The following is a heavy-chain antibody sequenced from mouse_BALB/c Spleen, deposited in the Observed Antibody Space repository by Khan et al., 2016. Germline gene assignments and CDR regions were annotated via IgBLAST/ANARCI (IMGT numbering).Heavy chain of an antibody. V-gene: IGHV2-5-1*01. J-gene: IGHJ3*01. Sequence: QVQLKQSGPSLVQPSQSLSINCIVSGFSLTTYAVHWVRQSPGKGLAWLGVIWGGGTTDYNAAFMSRLSITKDNSKSQVFFKMNSLQSDDTAIYYCAKVDDFDSDGAWFAYWGQGSLVTVST. CDR2: IWGGGTT. CDR1: GFSLTTYA. CDR3: AKVDDFDSDGAWFAY. D-gene: IGHD2-12*01.